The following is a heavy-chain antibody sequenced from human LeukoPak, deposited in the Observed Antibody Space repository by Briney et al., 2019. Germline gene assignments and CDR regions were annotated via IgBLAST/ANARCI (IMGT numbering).Heavy chain of an antibody. CDR2: ISAYNGNT. D-gene: IGHD2-21*02. CDR3: ARDREAYCGGDCYSYYFDY. V-gene: IGHV1-18*01. CDR1: GYTFTGYG. J-gene: IGHJ4*02. Sequence: VASVKVSCKASGYTFTGYGISWVRQAPGQGLEWMGWISAYNGNTNYAQKLQGRVTMTTDTSTSTAYMELRSLRSDDTAVYYCARDREAYCGGDCYSYYFDYWGQGTLVTVSS.